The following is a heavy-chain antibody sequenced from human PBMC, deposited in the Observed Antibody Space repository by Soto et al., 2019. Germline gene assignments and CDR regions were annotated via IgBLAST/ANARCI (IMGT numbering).Heavy chain of an antibody. CDR3: ASQPTTVTTQDYYYYGMDV. D-gene: IGHD4-4*01. V-gene: IGHV1-46*01. Sequence: SVKVSCKASGYTFTSYSMHWVRQAPVQGLEWMGIINPSGGSTSYAQKFQGRVTMTRDTSTSTVYMELSSLRSEDTAVYYCASQPTTVTTQDYYYYGMDVWGQGTTVTVSS. J-gene: IGHJ6*02. CDR2: INPSGGST. CDR1: GYTFTSYS.